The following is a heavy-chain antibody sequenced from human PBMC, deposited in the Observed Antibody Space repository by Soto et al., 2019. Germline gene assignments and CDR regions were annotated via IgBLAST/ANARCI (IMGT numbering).Heavy chain of an antibody. CDR2: RIGGGNK. Sequence: EVQLLESGGGLVQPGGSLRLSCAASGFTFSNYGMSWVRQAPGQGLEWVSRIGGGNKFYAGSVKGRFTISRDNSKNTLYLQMNSLTAEDTAVYYCAKAPSSDCNSGACSLRSWGQGTLVTVSS. V-gene: IGHV3-23*01. CDR1: GFTFSNYG. J-gene: IGHJ5*02. D-gene: IGHD2-21*01. CDR3: AKAPSSDCNSGACSLRS.